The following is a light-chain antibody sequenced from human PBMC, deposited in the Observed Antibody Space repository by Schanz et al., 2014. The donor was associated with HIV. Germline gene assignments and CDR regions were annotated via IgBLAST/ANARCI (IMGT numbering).Light chain of an antibody. V-gene: IGKV1-39*01. CDR1: QSISSY. J-gene: IGKJ2*01. CDR3: QQSYSTPFT. CDR2: AAS. Sequence: DVQMTQSPSSLSTSVGDRVTITCRASQSISSYLNWYQQKPGKPPKLLIYAASSLQSGVPSRFSGSRSGTDFTLTISSLQPEDFASYYCQQSYSTPFTFGQGTKLEIK.